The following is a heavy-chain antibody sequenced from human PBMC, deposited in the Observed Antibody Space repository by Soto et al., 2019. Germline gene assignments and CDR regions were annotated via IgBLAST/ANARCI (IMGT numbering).Heavy chain of an antibody. CDR2: IYYSGST. D-gene: IGHD3-22*01. V-gene: IGHV4-59*08. CDR1: GGSISSYY. CDR3: ARLSYDSSGHFDY. J-gene: IGHJ4*02. Sequence: QVQLQESGPGLVKPSETLSLTCTVSGGSISSYYWSWIRQPPGKGLEWIGYIYYSGSTNYNPSLKRRVPISVAPSKHRFSLKLSSVTAAVTAVYYCARLSYDSSGHFDYWGQGTLVTVSS.